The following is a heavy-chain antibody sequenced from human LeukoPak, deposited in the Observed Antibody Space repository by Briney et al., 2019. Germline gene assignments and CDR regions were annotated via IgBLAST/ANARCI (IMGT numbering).Heavy chain of an antibody. J-gene: IGHJ2*01. CDR2: INHSGST. V-gene: IGHV4-34*01. CDR1: GGSFSGYY. Sequence: ASETLSLTCAVYGGSFSGYYWSWIRQPPGKGLEWIGEINHSGSTNYNPSLKSRVTISVDTSKNQFSLKLSSATAADTAVYYCARGRRVIAVAGTGYFDLWGRGTLVTVSS. D-gene: IGHD6-19*01. CDR3: ARGRRVIAVAGTGYFDL.